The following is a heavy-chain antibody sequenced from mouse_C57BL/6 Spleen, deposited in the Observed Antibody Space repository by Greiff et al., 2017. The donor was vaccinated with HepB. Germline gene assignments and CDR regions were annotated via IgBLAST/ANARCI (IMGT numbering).Heavy chain of an antibody. D-gene: IGHD2-10*01. CDR2: ISDGGSYT. V-gene: IGHV5-4*03. CDR1: GFTFSSYA. Sequence: EVNVVESGGGLVKPGGSLKLSCAASGFTFSSYAMSWVRQTPEKRLEWVATISDGGSYTYYPDNVKGRLTISRDNAKNNLYLQRSHLKSEDTAMYYCARPYYGNYYWYFDVWGTGTTVTVSS. CDR3: ARPYYGNYYWYFDV. J-gene: IGHJ1*03.